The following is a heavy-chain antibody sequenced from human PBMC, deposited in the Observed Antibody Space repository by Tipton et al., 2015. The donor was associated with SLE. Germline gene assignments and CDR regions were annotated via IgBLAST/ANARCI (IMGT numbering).Heavy chain of an antibody. CDR3: AGGTGAYFDH. Sequence: SGFTYSGYATHWVRQAPGKGLEWVAFIRADGSNKDYADSVKGRFTISRDNSKNTLYLQMNRLRVEDTAVYYCAGGTGAYFDHWGQGTLVTVSS. CDR1: GFTYSGYA. J-gene: IGHJ4*02. CDR2: IRADGSNK. V-gene: IGHV3-30*02. D-gene: IGHD3-16*01.